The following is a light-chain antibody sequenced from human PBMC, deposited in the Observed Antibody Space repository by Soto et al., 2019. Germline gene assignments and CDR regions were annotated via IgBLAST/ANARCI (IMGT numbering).Light chain of an antibody. CDR2: DVS. V-gene: IGLV2-18*02. J-gene: IGLJ1*01. Sequence: QSVLTQPPSLSGSPGQSVALSCTGNSSEVGSYYRVSWYQQPPGTAPKLMIYDVSNRPSGVPDRFSGSKSGNTAPLTISGLQADDEADYYCSSYTSSSTYVFGTGTKVTVL. CDR3: SSYTSSSTYV. CDR1: SSEVGSYYR.